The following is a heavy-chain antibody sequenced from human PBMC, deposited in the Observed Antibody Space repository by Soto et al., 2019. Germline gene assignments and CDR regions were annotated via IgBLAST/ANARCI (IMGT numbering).Heavy chain of an antibody. V-gene: IGHV1-18*01. CDR1: GYTFNSYG. J-gene: IGHJ4*02. CDR3: ARDRGSYALDY. CDR2: ISANNGNP. Sequence: QVQLVQAGAEVKKPGASVKVSCKASGYTFNSYGISWVRQAPGQGREWMGWISANNGNPNYAQKPKGRVTMTTDTSTSTAYMELRSLRSDDTAVYYCARDRGSYALDYGGEGTLVTVSS. D-gene: IGHD1-26*01.